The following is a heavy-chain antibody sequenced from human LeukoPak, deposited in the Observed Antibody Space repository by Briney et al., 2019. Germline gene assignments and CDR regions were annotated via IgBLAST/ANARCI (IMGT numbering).Heavy chain of an antibody. V-gene: IGHV3-74*01. Sequence: GGSLRLSCAASGFSISPYWMQWVRQGPGKGLVWVSRINSDGSSASYADSVKGRSTISRDNAKNTLYLQMNSLRAEDTAVYYCVRVPPDTGSYYDYWGQGTLVTVSS. D-gene: IGHD3-10*01. CDR3: VRVPPDTGSYYDY. CDR2: INSDGSSA. CDR1: GFSISPYW. J-gene: IGHJ4*02.